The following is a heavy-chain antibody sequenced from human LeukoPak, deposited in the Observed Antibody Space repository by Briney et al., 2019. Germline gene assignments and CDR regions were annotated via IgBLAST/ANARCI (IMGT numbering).Heavy chain of an antibody. CDR2: ISSSGSTI. V-gene: IGHV3-48*03. CDR1: GFTFSSYE. CDR3: ARQGYDSSGYYDY. J-gene: IGHJ4*02. Sequence: PGGSLRLSCAASGFTFSSYEMNWVRQAPGKGLEWVSYISSSGSTIYYADSVKGRFTISRDNAKNSLYLQMNSLRAEDTAVYYCARQGYDSSGYYDYWGQGTLVTVSS. D-gene: IGHD3-22*01.